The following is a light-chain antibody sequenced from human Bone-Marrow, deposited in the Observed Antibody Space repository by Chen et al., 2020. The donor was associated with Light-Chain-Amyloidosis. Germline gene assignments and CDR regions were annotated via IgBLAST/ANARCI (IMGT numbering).Light chain of an antibody. V-gene: IGLV2-11*01. CDR1: SSDVGGYNY. CDR2: DVS. J-gene: IGLJ1*01. Sequence: QSALTQPRSVSGSPGQSVTISCTGSSSDVGGYNYVSWYQQHPGKAPKLMIYDVSKRPSGVPDRFSGSKSENTASLTISGLQTEDEADYFCCSFAGSYTVFVLGTGTKVTVL. CDR3: CSFAGSYTVFV.